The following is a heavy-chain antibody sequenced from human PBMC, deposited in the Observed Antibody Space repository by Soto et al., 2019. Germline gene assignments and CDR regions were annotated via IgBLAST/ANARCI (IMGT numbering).Heavy chain of an antibody. V-gene: IGHV3-23*01. J-gene: IGHJ4*02. Sequence: PGGSLRLSCAASGFPFGSFAMSWVRQAPGKGLEWVSTLSGSGDRTYYADSVKGRFTISRDNSKNTLYLQMNSLRAEDTAVYYCAALSGYIYGYFMYWGQGTLVTVSS. CDR1: GFPFGSFA. CDR2: LSGSGDRT. CDR3: AALSGYIYGYFMY. D-gene: IGHD5-18*01.